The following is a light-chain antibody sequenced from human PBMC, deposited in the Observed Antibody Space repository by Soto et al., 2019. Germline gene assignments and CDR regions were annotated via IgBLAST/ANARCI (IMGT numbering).Light chain of an antibody. CDR1: SSNIGADYD. CDR3: QSYDRSLRSSV. CDR2: GYT. J-gene: IGLJ3*02. Sequence: QSALTQPPSVSGAPGESVTISCIGNSSNIGADYDVVWYQQFPGTAPKLLFYGYTNRPSGVPDRFSGSRSGTSASLSIIGLRAEDEADYHCQSYDRSLRSSVFGGGTKVTVL. V-gene: IGLV1-40*01.